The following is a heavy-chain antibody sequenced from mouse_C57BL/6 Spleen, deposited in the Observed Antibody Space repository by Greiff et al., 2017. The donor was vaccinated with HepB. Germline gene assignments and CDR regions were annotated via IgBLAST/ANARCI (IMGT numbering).Heavy chain of an antibody. Sequence: DVKLVESGGGLVQPGGSLKLSCAASGFTFSDYYMYWVRQTPEKRLEWVAYISNGGGSTYYPDTVKGRFTISRDNAKNTLYLQMSRLKSEDTAMYYCARQASWAMDYWGQGTSVTVSS. V-gene: IGHV5-12*01. CDR2: ISNGGGST. CDR3: ARQASWAMDY. J-gene: IGHJ4*01. CDR1: GFTFSDYY.